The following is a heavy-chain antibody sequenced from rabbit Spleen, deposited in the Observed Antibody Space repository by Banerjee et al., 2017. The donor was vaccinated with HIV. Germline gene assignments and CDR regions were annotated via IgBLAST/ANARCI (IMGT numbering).Heavy chain of an antibody. V-gene: IGHV1S45*01. CDR2: IYTADSSA. J-gene: IGHJ4*01. CDR1: GLDFSSSYW. D-gene: IGHD2-1*01. Sequence: EESGGDLVQPEGSLTLTCKASGLDFSSSYWIYWVRQAPGEGLEYIGFIYTADSSAYYASWAKARFTISKTSSTTVTLQMTSLTAADTATYFCTRGDSYAFTLWGPGTLVTVS. CDR3: TRGDSYAFTL.